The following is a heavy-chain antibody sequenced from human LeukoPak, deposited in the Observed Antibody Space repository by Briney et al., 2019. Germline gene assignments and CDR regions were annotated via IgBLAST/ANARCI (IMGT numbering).Heavy chain of an antibody. D-gene: IGHD3-10*01. CDR3: AKAYGSGNYYLAY. CDR2: ISSSSKYI. V-gene: IGHV3-21*04. CDR1: GFTFSTYS. J-gene: IGHJ4*02. Sequence: PGGSLRLSCAASGFTFSTYSMNWVRQAPGKGLEWVSSISSSSKYIYYADSVKGRFTISRDNAKNSLYLQMNSLRAEDTAVYYCAKAYGSGNYYLAYWGQGTLVTVSS.